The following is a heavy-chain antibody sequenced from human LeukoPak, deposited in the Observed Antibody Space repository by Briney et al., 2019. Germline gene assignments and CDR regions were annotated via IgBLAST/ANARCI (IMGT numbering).Heavy chain of an antibody. CDR1: GFTFSDYY. CDR2: ISNTGSTI. D-gene: IGHD1-26*01. V-gene: IGHV3-11*01. CDR3: ARDQWGHSGSYYVDY. J-gene: IGHJ4*02. Sequence: GGSLRLSCAASGFTFSDYYMSWIRQAPGKGLEWVSYISNTGSTIYYADSVKGRFTISRDNAKNSLYLQMNVLRAEDTAAYYCARDQWGHSGSYYVDYWGQGTLVAVSS.